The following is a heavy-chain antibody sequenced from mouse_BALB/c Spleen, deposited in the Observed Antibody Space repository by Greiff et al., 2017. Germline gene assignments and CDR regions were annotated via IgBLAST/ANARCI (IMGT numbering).Heavy chain of an antibody. D-gene: IGHD2-4*01. CDR1: GFTFSSYY. V-gene: IGHV5-6-2*01. Sequence: EVKLVESGGGLVKLGGSLKLSCAASGFTFSSYYMSWVRQTPEKRLELVAAINSNGGSTYYPDTVKGRFTISRDNAKNTLYLQMSSLKSEDTALYYCARHRGVGYYDYDNGYFDYWGQGTTLTVSS. CDR2: INSNGGST. CDR3: ARHRGVGYYDYDNGYFDY. J-gene: IGHJ2*01.